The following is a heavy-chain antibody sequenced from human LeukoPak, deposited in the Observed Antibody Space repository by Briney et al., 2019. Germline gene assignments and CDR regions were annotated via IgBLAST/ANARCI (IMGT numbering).Heavy chain of an antibody. D-gene: IGHD6-6*01. Sequence: ASVKVSCKASGYTFTSYDINWVRQATGQGLEWMGWMNPNSGNTGYAQKFQGRVTITRNTSISTAYMELSSLRSEDTAVYYCARGPRIAARPYYYYYMDVWGKGTTVTVSS. CDR2: MNPNSGNT. V-gene: IGHV1-8*03. CDR1: GYTFTSYD. CDR3: ARGPRIAARPYYYYYMDV. J-gene: IGHJ6*03.